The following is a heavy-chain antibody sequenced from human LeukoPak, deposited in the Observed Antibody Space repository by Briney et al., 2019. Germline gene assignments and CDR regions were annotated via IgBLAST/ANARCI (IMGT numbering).Heavy chain of an antibody. CDR2: IYYSGST. Sequence: SETLSLTCTVSGGSISSSSYYWGWIRQPPGKGLEWIGSIYYSGSTYYNPSLKSRVTISVDTSKNQFSLKLSSVTAADTAVYYCASAHSITIWAWGQGTLVTVSS. V-gene: IGHV4-39*01. D-gene: IGHD3-9*01. J-gene: IGHJ5*02. CDR3: ASAHSITIWA. CDR1: GGSISSSSYY.